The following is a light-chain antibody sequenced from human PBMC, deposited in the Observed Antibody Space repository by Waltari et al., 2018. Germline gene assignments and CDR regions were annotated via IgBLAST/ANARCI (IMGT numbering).Light chain of an antibody. CDR3: MQATQWPLT. CDR2: KVF. J-gene: IGKJ1*01. Sequence: DVVMTQSPLPLPGTLGQPATISCRSRQSLVHSDGKTYLNWFHQRPGQSPRRLIYKVFNRDSGVPDRFSGSGSGTDFTLKISRVEAEDVGTYYCMQATQWPLTFGQGTKVEIK. V-gene: IGKV2-30*02. CDR1: QSLVHSDGKTY.